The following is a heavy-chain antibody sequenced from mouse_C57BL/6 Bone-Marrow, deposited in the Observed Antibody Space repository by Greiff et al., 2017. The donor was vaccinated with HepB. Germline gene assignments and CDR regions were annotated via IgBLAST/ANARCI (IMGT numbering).Heavy chain of an antibody. Sequence: EVQVVESGGGLVKPGGSLKLSCAASGFTFSSYAMSWVRQTPEKRLEWVATISDGGSYTYYPDNVKGRFTISRDNAKNNLYLQMSHLKSEDTAMYYCARDPIYYGYFAYWGQGTLVTVSA. CDR3: ARDPIYYGYFAY. CDR2: ISDGGSYT. V-gene: IGHV5-4*01. J-gene: IGHJ3*01. D-gene: IGHD2-2*01. CDR1: GFTFSSYA.